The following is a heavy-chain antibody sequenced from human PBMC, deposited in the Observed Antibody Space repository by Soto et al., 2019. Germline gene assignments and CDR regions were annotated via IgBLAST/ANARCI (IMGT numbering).Heavy chain of an antibody. CDR3: ARSSGDDFFYYGMDV. J-gene: IGHJ6*02. CDR2: VYARGAT. CDR1: CASVTSYY. Sequence: ETLSLTCSFSCASVTSYYLSWIRHSAGEGLQWIGRVYARGATNYNPSLKSRVTISGDTSKNQFSLKLTSVTAADTAVYYCARSSGDDFFYYGMDVWGHGTTVTVSS. V-gene: IGHV4-59*10. D-gene: IGHD4-17*01.